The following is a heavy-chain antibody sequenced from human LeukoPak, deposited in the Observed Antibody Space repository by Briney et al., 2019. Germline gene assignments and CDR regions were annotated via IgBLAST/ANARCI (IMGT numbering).Heavy chain of an antibody. CDR2: INPNSGGT. V-gene: IGHV1-2*02. D-gene: IGHD6-19*01. Sequence: ASVKVSCKASGYTFTGYYMHWVRQAPGQGLEWMGWINPNSGGTNYAQKFQGRVTMTRDTSISTAYMELSRLRSDDTAVYYCARPSSGWYDFDYWSQGTLVTVSS. CDR1: GYTFTGYY. J-gene: IGHJ4*02. CDR3: ARPSSGWYDFDY.